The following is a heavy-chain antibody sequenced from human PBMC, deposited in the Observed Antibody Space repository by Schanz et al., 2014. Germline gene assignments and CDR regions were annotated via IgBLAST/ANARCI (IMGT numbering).Heavy chain of an antibody. CDR1: GFTFSNYN. V-gene: IGHV3-48*02. J-gene: IGHJ4*02. CDR3: ATETYSSSWCFDY. Sequence: EVQLVESGGGLVQPGGSLRLSCEASGFTFSNYNMNWVRQAPGKGLAWVSYISRSSSTIYYTDSVKGRFTISRDNAKTSVFLQMNGLRDEATAVYYCATETYSSSWCFDYWGQGPLVTVSS. CDR2: ISRSSSTI. D-gene: IGHD6-13*01.